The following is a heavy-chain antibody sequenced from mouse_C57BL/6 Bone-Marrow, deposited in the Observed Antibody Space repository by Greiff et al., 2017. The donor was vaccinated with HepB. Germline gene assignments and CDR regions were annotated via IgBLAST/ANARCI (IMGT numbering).Heavy chain of an antibody. CDR3: AIRCDYDDGFAY. J-gene: IGHJ3*01. CDR1: GYTFTDYY. Sequence: QVHVKQSGAELVKPGASVKISCKASGYTFTDYYINWVKQRPGQGLEWIGKIGPGSGSTYYNEKFKGKATLTADKSSSTAYMQLSSLTSEDSAVYFCAIRCDYDDGFAYWGQGTLVTVSA. D-gene: IGHD2-4*01. V-gene: IGHV1-77*01. CDR2: IGPGSGST.